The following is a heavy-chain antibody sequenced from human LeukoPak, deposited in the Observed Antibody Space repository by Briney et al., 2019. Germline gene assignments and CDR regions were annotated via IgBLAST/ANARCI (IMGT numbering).Heavy chain of an antibody. Sequence: GGSLRLSCAASGFTFSTYWMHWVRQAPGKGLVWVSRITSDGTSTSHADSVKGRFTISRDNAKNTLHLQMNSLRAEDTAVYYCARGDSKALDFWGQGTLVTVSS. D-gene: IGHD2-21*02. CDR3: ARGDSKALDF. CDR2: ITSDGTST. CDR1: GFTFSTYW. V-gene: IGHV3-74*01. J-gene: IGHJ4*02.